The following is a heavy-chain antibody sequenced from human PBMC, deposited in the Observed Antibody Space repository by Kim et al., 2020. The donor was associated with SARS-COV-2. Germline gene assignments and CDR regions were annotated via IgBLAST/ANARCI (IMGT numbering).Heavy chain of an antibody. CDR3: ARDPPYCSSTSCYEGDDY. CDR2: ISSSSSYI. D-gene: IGHD2-2*01. V-gene: IGHV3-21*01. Sequence: GGSLRLSCAASGFTFSSYSMNWVRQAPGKGLEWVSSISSSSSYIYYADSVKGRFTISRDNAKNSLYLQMNSLRAEDTAVYYCARDPPYCSSTSCYEGDDYWGQGTLVTVSS. J-gene: IGHJ4*02. CDR1: GFTFSSYS.